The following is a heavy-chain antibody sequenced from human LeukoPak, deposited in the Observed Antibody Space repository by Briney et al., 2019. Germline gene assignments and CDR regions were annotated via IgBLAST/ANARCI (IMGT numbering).Heavy chain of an antibody. CDR1: GCTLTELS. D-gene: IGHD3-22*01. CDR2: FDPEDGET. V-gene: IGHV1-24*01. J-gene: IGHJ5*02. Sequence: ASVKVSCKVSGCTLTELSMHWVRQAPGKGLEWMGGFDPEDGETIYAQKFQGRVTMTEDTSTDTAYMELSSLRSEDTAVYYCATRANYYDSSGYSNWFDPWGQGTLVTVSS. CDR3: ATRANYYDSSGYSNWFDP.